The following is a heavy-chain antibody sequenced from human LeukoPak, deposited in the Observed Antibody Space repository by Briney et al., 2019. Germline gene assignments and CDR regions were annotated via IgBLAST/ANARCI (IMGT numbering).Heavy chain of an antibody. Sequence: PGGSLRLSCAASEFTFSNYAMSWVRQAPGKGLEWVSVITNGGGNTYYADSVKGRFTISRDNSKNTLHLQMNSLRGEDTAVYYCAKDSGGGVYTPINYWGQGTLVTVSS. D-gene: IGHD2-15*01. CDR2: ITNGGGNT. J-gene: IGHJ4*02. CDR3: AKDSGGGVYTPINY. CDR1: EFTFSNYA. V-gene: IGHV3-23*01.